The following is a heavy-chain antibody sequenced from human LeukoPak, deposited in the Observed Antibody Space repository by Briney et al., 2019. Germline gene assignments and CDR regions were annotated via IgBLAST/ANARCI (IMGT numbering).Heavy chain of an antibody. V-gene: IGHV4-59*01. CDR3: ARAGYSSGWTKVDY. Sequence: PSETLSLTCTVSGGSISSYYWSWIRQPPGKGLEWIGYIYYSGSTNYNPSLKSRVTISVDTSKNQFSLKLNSVTAADTAVYYCARAGYSSGWTKVDYWGQGTLVTVSS. CDR1: GGSISSYY. J-gene: IGHJ4*02. CDR2: IYYSGST. D-gene: IGHD6-19*01.